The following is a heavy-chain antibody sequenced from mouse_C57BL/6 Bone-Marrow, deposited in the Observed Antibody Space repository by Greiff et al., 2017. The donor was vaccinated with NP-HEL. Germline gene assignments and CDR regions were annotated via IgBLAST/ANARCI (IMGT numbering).Heavy chain of an antibody. Sequence: EVKVVESGGGLVQPKGSLKLSCAASGFSFNTYAMNWVRQAPGKGLEWVARIRSKSNNYATYYADSVKDRFTISRDDSESMLYLQMNNLKTEDTAMYYCVRNYGSIYYAMDYWGQGTSVTVSS. CDR3: VRNYGSIYYAMDY. D-gene: IGHD1-1*01. J-gene: IGHJ4*01. CDR1: GFSFNTYA. V-gene: IGHV10-1*01. CDR2: IRSKSNNYAT.